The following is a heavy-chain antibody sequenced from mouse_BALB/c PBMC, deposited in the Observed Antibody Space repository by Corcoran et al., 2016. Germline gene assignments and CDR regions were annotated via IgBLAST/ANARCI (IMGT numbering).Heavy chain of an antibody. J-gene: IGHJ3*01. D-gene: IGHD2-10*02. CDR2: IDPANGNT. Sequence: EVQLQQSGAELVKPGASVKLSCTASGFNIKDTYMHWVKQRPEQGLEWIGRIDPANGNTKYDPKFQGKATITADTSSNTAYLQLSSLTSEDTAVYYCARFEYGRAWFAYWGQGTLVTVSA. CDR1: GFNIKDTY. V-gene: IGHV14-3*02. CDR3: ARFEYGRAWFAY.